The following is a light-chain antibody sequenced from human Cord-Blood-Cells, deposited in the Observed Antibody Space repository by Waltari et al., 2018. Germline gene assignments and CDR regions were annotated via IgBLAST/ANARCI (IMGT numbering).Light chain of an antibody. Sequence: QSALTQPRSVSGSPGQSVTISCTGPSSDVGGYNYVSWYQQHPAKAPNPMIYDVSKRPSGVPDRFSGSKSGNTASLTISGLQAEDEADYYCCSYAGSYYVFGTGTKVTVL. J-gene: IGLJ1*01. V-gene: IGLV2-11*01. CDR1: SSDVGGYNY. CDR2: DVS. CDR3: CSYAGSYYV.